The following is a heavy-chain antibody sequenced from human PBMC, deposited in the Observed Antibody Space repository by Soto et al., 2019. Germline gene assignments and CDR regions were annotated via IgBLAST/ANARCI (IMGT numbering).Heavy chain of an antibody. D-gene: IGHD3-22*01. J-gene: IGHJ3*02. Sequence: ASVKVSCKASGGTFSSYAISWVRQAPGQGLEWMGGIIPIFGTANYAQKFQGRVTITADESTSTAYMELSSLRSEDTAVYYCARLDSSGYYLGDFDIWGQGTMVTVSS. V-gene: IGHV1-69*13. CDR1: GGTFSSYA. CDR3: ARLDSSGYYLGDFDI. CDR2: IIPIFGTA.